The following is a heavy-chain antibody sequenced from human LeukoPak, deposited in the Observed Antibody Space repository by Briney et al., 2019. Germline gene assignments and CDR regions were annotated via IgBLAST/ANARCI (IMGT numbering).Heavy chain of an antibody. CDR3: ARGTRNYIY. J-gene: IGHJ4*02. D-gene: IGHD5-24*01. CDR2: INTITGNP. CDR1: GYTFTDYE. Sequence: ASVKVSCKASGYTFTDYEINWVRQAPGQGLEEMGWINTITGNPTSAQGFTGRFVFSLDRSVSTAYLQISSLKAEDTAVYYCARGTRNYIYWGQGTLVTVSS. V-gene: IGHV7-4-1*02.